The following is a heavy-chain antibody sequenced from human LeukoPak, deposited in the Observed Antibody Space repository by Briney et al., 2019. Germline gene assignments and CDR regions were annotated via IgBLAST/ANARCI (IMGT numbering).Heavy chain of an antibody. D-gene: IGHD5-12*01. CDR1: GALSVVTS. CDR3: ARDYRLIKWDYFDY. J-gene: IGHJ4*02. Sequence: SETLCPSPAPSLGALSVVTSGGGSIRQPPGKGLEWIGNIHNSGSTNYNPSLKSRATISQDPSKNQFSLRLSSLIAADTCVDHCARDYRLIKWDYFDYWGQGSLVAVSS. V-gene: IGHV4-59*01. CDR2: IHNSGST.